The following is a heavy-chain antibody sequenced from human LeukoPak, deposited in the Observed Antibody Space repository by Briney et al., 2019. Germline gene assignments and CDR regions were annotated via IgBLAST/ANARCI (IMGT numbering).Heavy chain of an antibody. CDR1: GGTFISYA. CDR3: ATDRSRYYDILTGYDYYGMDV. V-gene: IGHV1-69*13. D-gene: IGHD3-9*01. J-gene: IGHJ6*02. Sequence: ASVKVSCKASGGTFISYAISWVRQAPGQGLEWMGGIIPIFGTANYAQKFQGRVTITADESTSTAYMELSSLRSEDTAVYYCATDRSRYYDILTGYDYYGMDVWGQGTTVTVSS. CDR2: IIPIFGTA.